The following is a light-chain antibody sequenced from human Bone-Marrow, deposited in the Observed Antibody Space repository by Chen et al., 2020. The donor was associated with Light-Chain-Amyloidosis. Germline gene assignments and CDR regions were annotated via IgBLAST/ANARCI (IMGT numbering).Light chain of an antibody. J-gene: IGLJ3*02. CDR1: NSNIGSNI. V-gene: IGLV1-44*01. CDR3: AAWDDSLNGWV. CDR2: SNN. Sequence: QSVLTQPPSASGTPGQKVTISCSGSNSNIGSNIVNWYQHLPGTAPKLVIYSNNQRPAGVPDRFSGSKSGTSASLAISGLQSEDEADYYCAAWDDSLNGWVFGRGTKLTVL.